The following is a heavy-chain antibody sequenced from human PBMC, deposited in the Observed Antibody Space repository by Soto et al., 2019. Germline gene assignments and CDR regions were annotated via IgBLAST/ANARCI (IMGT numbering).Heavy chain of an antibody. J-gene: IGHJ5*02. Sequence: QVQLQESVPGLVKPSGTLSLTCAVSGDSISSTNWWTWVRQPPGKGLEWIGEIYHSGSTNYNPSLQSRVTISVDMSKNQFSLKLTSVTAADTAVYYCARGGTGDLGAWGQGTLVTVSS. CDR3: ARGGTGDLGA. D-gene: IGHD7-27*01. V-gene: IGHV4-4*02. CDR1: GDSISSTNW. CDR2: IYHSGST.